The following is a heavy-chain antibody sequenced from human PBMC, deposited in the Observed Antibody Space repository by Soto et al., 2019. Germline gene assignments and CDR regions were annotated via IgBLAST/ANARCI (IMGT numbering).Heavy chain of an antibody. D-gene: IGHD3-3*02. V-gene: IGHV1-24*01. CDR1: GYTLTELS. CDR2: FDPEDGET. Sequence: ASVKLSCKVSGYTLTELSMHWVRQAPGKGLEWMGGFDPEDGETIYAQKFQGRVTMTEDTSTDTAYMELSSLRSEDTAVYYCATFLTLGPRSWFDPWGQGTLVTVSS. CDR3: ATFLTLGPRSWFDP. J-gene: IGHJ5*02.